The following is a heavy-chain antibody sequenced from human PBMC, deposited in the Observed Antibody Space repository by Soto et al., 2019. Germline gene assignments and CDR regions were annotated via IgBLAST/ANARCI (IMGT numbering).Heavy chain of an antibody. CDR2: ISWNSGSI. CDR1: GFTFDDYA. V-gene: IGHV3-9*01. J-gene: IGHJ6*02. Sequence: SLRLSCAASGFTFDDYAMHWVRQAPGKGLEWVSGISWNSGSIGYADSVKGRFTISRDNAKNSLYLQMNSLRAEDTALYYCAKDQAGGGIDVWGQGTTVTVSS. CDR3: AKDQAGGGIDV.